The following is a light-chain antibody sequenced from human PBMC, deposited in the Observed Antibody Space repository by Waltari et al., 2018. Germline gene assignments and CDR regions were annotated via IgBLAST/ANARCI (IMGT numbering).Light chain of an antibody. V-gene: IGKV4-1*01. J-gene: IGKJ2*03. CDR3: QQYYGPPYS. CDR1: PSVLYSPNNKNY. CDR2: WAS. Sequence: DIVMTQSPDSLAVSLGERAAINCKSSPSVLYSPNNKNYLAWYQQKPGQPPKLLIYWASTRESGVPDRFSGSGSGTDFTLTISNLQAEDVAVYYCQQYYGPPYSFGQGTTLEIK.